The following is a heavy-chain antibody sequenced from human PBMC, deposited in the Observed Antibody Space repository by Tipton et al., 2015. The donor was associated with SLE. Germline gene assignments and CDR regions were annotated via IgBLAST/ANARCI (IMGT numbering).Heavy chain of an antibody. CDR3: ATSPLTL. CDR1: GGSISSSYY. V-gene: IGHV4-39*07. Sequence: TLSLTCTVSGGSISSSYYWGWIRQSPGKGLEWIGSISYTGSTYYNPSLKSRVTISVDMSKKQYSLKLTSVTAAATAVYYCATSPLTLWGQGTLVTVSS. J-gene: IGHJ4*02. D-gene: IGHD2-2*01. CDR2: ISYTGST.